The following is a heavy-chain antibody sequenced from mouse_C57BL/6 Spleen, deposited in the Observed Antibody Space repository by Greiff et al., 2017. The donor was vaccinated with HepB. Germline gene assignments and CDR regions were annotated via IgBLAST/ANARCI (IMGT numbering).Heavy chain of an antibody. Sequence: EVKLMESGAELVKPGASVKLSCTASGFNIKDYYMHWVKQRTEQGLEWIGRIDPEDGETKYAPKFKGKATISADTSSNTAYLQLSSLTSEDTAVYYCATTVVASFDYWGQGTTLTVSS. D-gene: IGHD1-1*01. CDR2: IDPEDGET. CDR1: GFNIKDYY. CDR3: ATTVVASFDY. V-gene: IGHV14-2*01. J-gene: IGHJ2*01.